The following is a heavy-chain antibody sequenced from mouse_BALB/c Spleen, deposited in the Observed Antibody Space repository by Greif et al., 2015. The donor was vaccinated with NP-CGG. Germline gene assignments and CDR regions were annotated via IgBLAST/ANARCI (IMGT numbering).Heavy chain of an antibody. J-gene: IGHJ4*01. D-gene: IGHD2-1*01. V-gene: IGHV2-9*02. Sequence: QVQLQQSGPGLVAPSQSLSITCTVSGFSLTSYGVHWVRQPPGKGLEWLGVIWAGGSTNYNSALMSRLSISKDNSKSRVFLKMNSLQTDDTAMYYCARGGGNSYYAMDYWGQGTSVTVSS. CDR1: GFSLTSYG. CDR2: IWAGGST. CDR3: ARGGGNSYYAMDY.